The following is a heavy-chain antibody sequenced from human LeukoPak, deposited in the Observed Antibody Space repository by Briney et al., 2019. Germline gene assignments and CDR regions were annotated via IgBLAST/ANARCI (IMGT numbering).Heavy chain of an antibody. V-gene: IGHV3-33*01. Sequence: GRSLRLSCAASGFIFSTYGMHWVRQAPGKGPEWVAVIWYDGSDIYYADSVKGRFTISRDNSKNTLYLQVNSLRAEDTAVYYCARDLSMVRGPLDYWGQGTLVTVSS. CDR3: ARDLSMVRGPLDY. D-gene: IGHD3-10*01. CDR2: IWYDGSDI. CDR1: GFIFSTYG. J-gene: IGHJ4*02.